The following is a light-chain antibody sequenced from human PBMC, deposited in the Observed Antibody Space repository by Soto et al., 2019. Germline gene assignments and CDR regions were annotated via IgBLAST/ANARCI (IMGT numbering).Light chain of an antibody. Sequence: EIVLTQSPGTLSLSPGERATLSCRASQSISSNYLAWYQQKPGQAPRLLIYGASSRATGIPDRFSGSGSGTDFTLTISRLEPEDCAVYYCQRYSISPTWTFGQGTKVEVK. CDR3: QRYSISPTWT. V-gene: IGKV3-20*01. CDR1: QSISSNY. J-gene: IGKJ1*01. CDR2: GAS.